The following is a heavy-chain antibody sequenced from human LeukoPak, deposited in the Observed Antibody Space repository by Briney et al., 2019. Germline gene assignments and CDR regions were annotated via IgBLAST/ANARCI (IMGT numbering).Heavy chain of an antibody. CDR1: GFTFSCYE. J-gene: IGHJ4*02. CDR2: ISQSGDNK. CDR3: TREGSTSGFFW. D-gene: IGHD5-12*01. Sequence: PGGSLRLSCAASGFTFSCYEMNWVRQAPGKGLEWVAYISQSGDNKDYADSVKGRFTISRDNAKNSLHLQMNSLRAEDTALYYCTREGSTSGFFWWGQGTLVTVSS. V-gene: IGHV3-48*03.